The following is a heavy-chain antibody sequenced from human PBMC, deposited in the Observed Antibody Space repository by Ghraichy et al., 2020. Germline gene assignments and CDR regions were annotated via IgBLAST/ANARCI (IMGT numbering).Heavy chain of an antibody. CDR3: ARLDTYYYDSSGYYYSPDERHFDY. D-gene: IGHD3-22*01. CDR2: ISSSSSTI. V-gene: IGHV3-48*04. CDR1: GFTFSSYS. J-gene: IGHJ4*02. Sequence: GGSLRLSCAASGFTFSSYSINWVRQAPGKGLEWVSYISSSSSTIYYADSVKGRFTISRDNAKNSLYLQMNSLRAEDTAVYYCARLDTYYYDSSGYYYSPDERHFDYWGQGTLVTVSS.